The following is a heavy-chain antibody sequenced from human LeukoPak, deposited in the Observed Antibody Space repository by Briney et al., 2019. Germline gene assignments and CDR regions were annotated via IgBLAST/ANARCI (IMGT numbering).Heavy chain of an antibody. Sequence: PSETLSLTCAVYGGSFSGYYWSWIRQPPGKGLEWIGEINHSGSTNYNPSLKSRVTISVDTSKNQFSLKLSSVTAADTAVYYCARLAVAGYDYYYGMDVWGQGTTVTVSS. CDR2: INHSGST. CDR3: ARLAVAGYDYYYGMDV. D-gene: IGHD6-19*01. CDR1: GGSFSGYY. J-gene: IGHJ6*02. V-gene: IGHV4-34*01.